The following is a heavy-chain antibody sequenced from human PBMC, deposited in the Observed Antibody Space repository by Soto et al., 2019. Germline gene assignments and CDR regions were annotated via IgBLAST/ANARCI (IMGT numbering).Heavy chain of an antibody. CDR3: VTLTVTLPKWFDP. CDR2: IKYDGSEQ. D-gene: IGHD4-17*01. Sequence: EVHLVESGGGLVQPGGSLRLSCAASGFMFSSYWMHWVRQAPGKGLEWVANIKYDGSEQYYVDSVKGRFTISRDNAKSSVYLQMNSLRVEDTAVYYCVTLTVTLPKWFDPWGQGTLVTVSS. CDR1: GFMFSSYW. J-gene: IGHJ5*02. V-gene: IGHV3-7*01.